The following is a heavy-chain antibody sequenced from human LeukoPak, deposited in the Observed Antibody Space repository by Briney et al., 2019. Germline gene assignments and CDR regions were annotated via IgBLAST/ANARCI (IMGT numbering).Heavy chain of an antibody. CDR1: GFTFSDYY. CDR2: ISSSSSYT. CDR3: ARPLGTGAFGELS. Sequence: GGSLRLSCAASGFTFSDYYMCWIRQAPGKGLEWVSYISSSSSYTNYADSVKGRFTISRDNAKNSLYLQMNSLRAEDTAVYYCARPLGTGAFGELSWGQGTLVTVSS. J-gene: IGHJ5*02. V-gene: IGHV3-11*06. D-gene: IGHD3-10*01.